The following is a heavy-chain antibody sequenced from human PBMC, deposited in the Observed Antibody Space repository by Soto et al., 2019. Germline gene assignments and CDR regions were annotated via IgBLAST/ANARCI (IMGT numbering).Heavy chain of an antibody. CDR1: GFTFSTYW. CDR3: VRDWSTFWGMDV. J-gene: IGHJ6*02. Sequence: GGSLRLSCAASGFTFSTYWINWVRQAPGKGLEWVANIKQDGSEKYYVDSVKGRFAISRDNAKGSLFLQMNNLRAEDTAVYYCVRDWSTFWGMDVWGQGTTVTVSS. V-gene: IGHV3-7*01. CDR2: IKQDGSEK.